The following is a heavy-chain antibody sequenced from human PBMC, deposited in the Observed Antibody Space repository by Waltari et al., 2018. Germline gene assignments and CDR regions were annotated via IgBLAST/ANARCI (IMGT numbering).Heavy chain of an antibody. V-gene: IGHV1-18*04. Sequence: QVHLVQSGAEMKKPGASVKVSCKTSGYRFTTYDISWVRQAPGQGLEWMGWIRIYSGNTHYAQKFQGRVTMTTDTSTSTAYMELRSLNSDDTAVYYCARQGRAVAASWFAYWGQGTLVTVSS. CDR1: GYRFTTYD. D-gene: IGHD6-19*01. CDR3: ARQGRAVAASWFAY. CDR2: IRIYSGNT. J-gene: IGHJ4*02.